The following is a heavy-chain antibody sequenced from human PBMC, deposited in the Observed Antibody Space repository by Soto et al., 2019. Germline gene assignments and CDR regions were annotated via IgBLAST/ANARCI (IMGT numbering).Heavy chain of an antibody. CDR3: AKDLEPGIWYYDSSGYYSGLNAFDI. CDR2: ISGSGGST. D-gene: IGHD3-22*01. Sequence: GGSLRLSCAASGFTFSSYAMSWVRQAPGKGLEWVSAISGSGGSTYYADSVKGRFTISRDNSKNTLYLQMNSLRAEDTAVYYCAKDLEPGIWYYDSSGYYSGLNAFDIWGQGTMVTVSS. J-gene: IGHJ3*02. CDR1: GFTFSSYA. V-gene: IGHV3-23*01.